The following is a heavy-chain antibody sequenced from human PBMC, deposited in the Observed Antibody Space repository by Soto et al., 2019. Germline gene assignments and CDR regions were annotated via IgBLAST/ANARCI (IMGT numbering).Heavy chain of an antibody. Sequence: ASVKVSCKASGYTFTGYYMHWVRQAPGQGLEWMGWINPNSGGTNYAQKFQGRVTMTRDTSISTAYMELSRLRSDDTAVYYCAREVGYCSGGSCSENRFDPWRQGTLVTVSS. V-gene: IGHV1-2*02. CDR3: AREVGYCSGGSCSENRFDP. CDR1: GYTFTGYY. CDR2: INPNSGGT. J-gene: IGHJ5*02. D-gene: IGHD2-15*01.